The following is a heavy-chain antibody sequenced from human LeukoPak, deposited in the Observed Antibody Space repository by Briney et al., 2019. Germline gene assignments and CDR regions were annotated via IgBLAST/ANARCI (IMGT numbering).Heavy chain of an antibody. CDR1: GYTFTSYG. CDR2: ISAYNGNT. CDR3: ARGNDPAYCSGGSCYSFIPRGYFDY. V-gene: IGHV1-18*01. D-gene: IGHD2-15*01. J-gene: IGHJ4*02. Sequence: WASVKVSCKASGYTFTSYGISWVRQAPGQGLEWMGWISAYNGNTNYGQKLQGRVTMTTDTSTSTAYMELRSLRSDDTAVYYCARGNDPAYCSGGSCYSFIPRGYFDYWGQGTLVTVSS.